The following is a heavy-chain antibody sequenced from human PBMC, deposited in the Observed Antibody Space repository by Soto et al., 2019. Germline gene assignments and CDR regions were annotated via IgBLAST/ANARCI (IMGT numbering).Heavy chain of an antibody. V-gene: IGHV1-69*13. D-gene: IGHD3-22*01. J-gene: IGHJ4*02. CDR3: ARTENYYDSSRYYPSFDY. Sequence: GASVKVSCKASGGTFSSYASSWVRQAPGQGLEWMGGIIPIFGTANYAQKFQGRVTITADESTSTAYMELSSLRSEDTAVYYCARTENYYDSSRYYPSFDYWGQRTLVTFCS. CDR1: GGTFSSYA. CDR2: IIPIFGTA.